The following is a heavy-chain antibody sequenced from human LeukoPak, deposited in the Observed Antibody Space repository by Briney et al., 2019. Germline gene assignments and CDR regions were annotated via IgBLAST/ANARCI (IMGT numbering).Heavy chain of an antibody. V-gene: IGHV3-30*03. D-gene: IGHD2-21*01. J-gene: IGHJ4*02. Sequence: PGGSLRLSCAASGFTFSSYGMHWVRQAPGKGLEWVAVISYDGSNKYYADSVKGRFTISRDNSKNTLYLQMNSLRAEDTAVYYCARAGVVPGLHYFDYWGQGTLVTVSS. CDR3: ARAGVVPGLHYFDY. CDR2: ISYDGSNK. CDR1: GFTFSSYG.